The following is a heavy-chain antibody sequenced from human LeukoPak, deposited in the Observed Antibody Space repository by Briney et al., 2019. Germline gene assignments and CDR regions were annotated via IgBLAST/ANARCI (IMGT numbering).Heavy chain of an antibody. CDR2: IYYSGST. J-gene: IGHJ6*03. V-gene: IGHV4-39*07. Sequence: SETLSLTCTVSGGSISSSSYYWGWIRQPPGKGLEWIGSIYYSGSTYYNLSLKSRVTTSVDTSKNQFSLKLSSVTAADTAVYYCARERTGTDYYYYYMDVWGKGTTVTISS. CDR1: GGSISSSSYY. CDR3: ARERTGTDYYYYYMDV. D-gene: IGHD1-7*01.